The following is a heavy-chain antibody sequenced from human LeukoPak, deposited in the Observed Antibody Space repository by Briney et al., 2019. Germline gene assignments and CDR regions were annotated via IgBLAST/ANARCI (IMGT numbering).Heavy chain of an antibody. V-gene: IGHV1-69*13. CDR3: ASGIAAAGTNLTYYYYYYYMDV. CDR1: GGTFSSYA. CDR2: IIPIFGTA. J-gene: IGHJ6*03. Sequence: ASVMVSCKASGGTFSSYAISWVRQAPGQGLEWMGGIIPIFGTANYAQKFQGRVTITADESTSTAYMELSSLRSEDTAVYYCASGIAAAGTNLTYYYYYYYMDVWGKGTTVTVSS. D-gene: IGHD6-13*01.